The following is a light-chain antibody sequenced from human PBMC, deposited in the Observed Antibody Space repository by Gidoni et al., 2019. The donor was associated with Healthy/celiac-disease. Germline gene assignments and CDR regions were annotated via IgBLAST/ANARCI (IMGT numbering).Light chain of an antibody. CDR3: RQYNDWPPLT. V-gene: IGKV3-15*01. CDR1: QSVSSN. Sequence: EIVLTQSPATLSVSPGERATLSCRASQSVSSNLAWYQQKPGQAPRLLIYGASSRAPAIPARFSGGGSGTEFTLTISSLQSEDFAVYYCRQYNDWPPLTFXGXTRVEIK. J-gene: IGKJ4*01. CDR2: GAS.